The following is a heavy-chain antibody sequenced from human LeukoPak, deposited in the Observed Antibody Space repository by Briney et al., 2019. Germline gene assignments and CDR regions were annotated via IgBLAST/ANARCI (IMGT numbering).Heavy chain of an antibody. CDR3: ASEAVAGSIDY. CDR2: IYYSGST. D-gene: IGHD6-19*01. J-gene: IGHJ4*02. CDR1: GGSVSSGSYY. V-gene: IGHV4-61*01. Sequence: PSETLSLTCTVSGGSVSSGSYYWSWIRQPPGKGPEWIGYIYYSGSTNYNPSLKSRVTISVDTSKNQFSLKLSSVTAADTAVYYCASEAVAGSIDYWGQGTLVTVSS.